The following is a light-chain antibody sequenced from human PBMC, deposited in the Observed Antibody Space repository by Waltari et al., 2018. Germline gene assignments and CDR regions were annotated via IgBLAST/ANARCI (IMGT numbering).Light chain of an antibody. Sequence: SYELTQPPSVSVSPGQTARITCSGDALPKQYAYWYQKRPGQAPGLVIYKDTERPSGIPERVSGSSSGTTVTLTISGVQAEDEADYYCQSVDSSGTYVVFGGGTKLTVL. J-gene: IGLJ2*01. CDR3: QSVDSSGTYVV. V-gene: IGLV3-25*03. CDR2: KDT. CDR1: ALPKQY.